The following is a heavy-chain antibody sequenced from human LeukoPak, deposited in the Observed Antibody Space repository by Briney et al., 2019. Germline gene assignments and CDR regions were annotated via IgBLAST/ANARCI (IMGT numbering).Heavy chain of an antibody. CDR1: GYTFTGYY. V-gene: IGHV1-2*02. J-gene: IGHJ2*01. CDR3: ARGGMIVVPGGWYFDL. Sequence: ASVKVSCKASGYTFTGYYMHWVRQAPGQGLEWMGWINPNSGGTNYAQKFQGRVTMTRDTSISTVYMELSRLRSDDTAVYYCARGGMIVVPGGWYFDLWGRGTLVTVSS. D-gene: IGHD3-22*01. CDR2: INPNSGGT.